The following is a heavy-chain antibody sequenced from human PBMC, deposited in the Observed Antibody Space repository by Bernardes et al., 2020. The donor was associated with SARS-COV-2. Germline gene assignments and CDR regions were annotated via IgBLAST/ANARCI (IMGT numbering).Heavy chain of an antibody. D-gene: IGHD1-1*01. CDR3: ARAHLLTTTAFDY. J-gene: IGHJ4*02. Sequence: LSLTCAVYGWSLSGNYWGWIRQPPGKGLEWIGDINHRGSINYNPSLKSRVTISGDTSKNQLSLRLSSVTAADTAVYFCARAHLLTTTAFDYWGQGSLVTVSS. CDR2: INHRGSI. CDR1: GWSLSGNY. V-gene: IGHV4-34*01.